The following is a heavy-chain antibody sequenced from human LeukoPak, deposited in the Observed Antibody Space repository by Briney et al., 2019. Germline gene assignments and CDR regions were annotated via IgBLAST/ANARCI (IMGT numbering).Heavy chain of an antibody. V-gene: IGHV3-74*01. CDR2: INGDERSR. Sequence: GGSLRLSCEVSGFTFGDYWVHWVRQPPGKGLVWVSRINGDERSRAYADSVKGRFTISRDNSKNTLYLQMNSLRVEDTGTYYCARDRAERNWTYHTLFDSWGQGTPVIVSS. D-gene: IGHD1-7*01. CDR3: ARDRAERNWTYHTLFDS. J-gene: IGHJ4*02. CDR1: GFTFGDYW.